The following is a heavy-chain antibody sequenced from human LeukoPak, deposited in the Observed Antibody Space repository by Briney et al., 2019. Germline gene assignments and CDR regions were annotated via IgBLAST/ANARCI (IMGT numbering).Heavy chain of an antibody. CDR2: IIPIFATT. D-gene: IGHD5-18*01. CDR1: GGTFSSYA. J-gene: IGHJ6*03. Sequence: SVKVSCKASGGTFSSYAISWVRQAPGQGREWMGRIIPIFATTNYAQKFQGRVSITTDESTSTTYMELSSLRSEDTAVYYCARGKYVDTGMAPSVYYYYYYMDVWGIGTTVTVSS. CDR3: ARGKYVDTGMAPSVYYYYYYMDV. V-gene: IGHV1-69*05.